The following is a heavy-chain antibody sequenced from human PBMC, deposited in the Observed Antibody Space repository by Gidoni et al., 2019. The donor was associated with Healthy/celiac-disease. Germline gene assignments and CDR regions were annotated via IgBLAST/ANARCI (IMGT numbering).Heavy chain of an antibody. J-gene: IGHJ5*02. V-gene: IGHV3-23*01. CDR2: ISGSGGST. Sequence: EVQLLESGGGLVQPGGSLRLSCAASGFPFRSYAMSWVRQAPGKGLEGGSAISGSGGSTYYADPVKGRFTISRENSKNTLYLQMNSLRAEDTAVYYCAKDIAAAKPRFNWFDPWGQGTLVTVSS. CDR3: AKDIAAAKPRFNWFDP. D-gene: IGHD6-13*01. CDR1: GFPFRSYA.